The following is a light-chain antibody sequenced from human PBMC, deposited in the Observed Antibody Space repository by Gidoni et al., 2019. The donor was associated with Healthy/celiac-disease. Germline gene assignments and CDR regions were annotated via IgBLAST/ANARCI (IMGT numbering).Light chain of an antibody. J-gene: IGKJ1*01. CDR1: QTLMHSNGYNY. V-gene: IGKV2-28*01. CDR3: MQDLQTPWT. CDR2: SGS. Sequence: DIVMTNSPLSLPVTPGEPASIACRSSQTLMHSNGYNYLDWYLQKPGQSPQLLIYSGSNRASGVPDRLRGSGSGTDFTLKISRVEAEDVGVYYCMQDLQTPWTFGQXTKVEIK.